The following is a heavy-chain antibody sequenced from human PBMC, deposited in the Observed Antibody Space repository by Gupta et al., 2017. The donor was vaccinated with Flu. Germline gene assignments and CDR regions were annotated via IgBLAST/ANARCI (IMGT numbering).Heavy chain of an antibody. Sequence: DVQLVESGGGLVQPGGALRLSCAASGSNFWSYERSWVRQAPVRGLEWVSFSSSSEITYYTDPVSGRFTISRDNANNSLYLQMSSLRDEDTAVYYCARGHWDNWGQGTLVTVSS. CDR3: ARGHWDN. J-gene: IGHJ4*02. CDR1: GSNFWSYE. V-gene: IGHV3-48*03. CDR2: SSSSEIT.